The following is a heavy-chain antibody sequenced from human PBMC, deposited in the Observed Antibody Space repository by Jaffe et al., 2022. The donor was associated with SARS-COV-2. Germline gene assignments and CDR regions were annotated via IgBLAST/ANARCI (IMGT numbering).Heavy chain of an antibody. CDR2: ISSNTDTV. CDR3: AREATYHYYMDV. V-gene: IGHV3-48*01. Sequence: EVQLVESGGGSVQPGGSLRLSCAASGFTFRSSRMNWVRQAPGKGLEWVSYISSNTDTVDYADSVKGRFTISRDNGKNSLYLQMNSLRAEDTAVYYCAREATYHYYMDVWGKGTTVTVSS. CDR1: GFTFRSSR. J-gene: IGHJ6*03.